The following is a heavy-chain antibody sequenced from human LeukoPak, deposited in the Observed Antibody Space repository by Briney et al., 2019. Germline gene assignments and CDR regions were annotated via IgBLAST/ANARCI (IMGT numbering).Heavy chain of an antibody. CDR1: GFTFSSYA. V-gene: IGHV3-23*01. J-gene: IGHJ4*02. CDR3: AKAYYDFWSGYFVDY. Sequence: GGSLRLSCAASGFTFSSYAMSWVRQAPRKGLEWVSAISGSGGSTYYADSVKGRFTISRDNSKNTLYLQMNSLRAEDTAVYYCAKAYYDFWSGYFVDYWGQGTLVTVSS. CDR2: ISGSGGST. D-gene: IGHD3-3*01.